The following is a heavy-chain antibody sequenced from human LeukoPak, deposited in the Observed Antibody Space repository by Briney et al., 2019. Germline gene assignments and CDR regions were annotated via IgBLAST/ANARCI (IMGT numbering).Heavy chain of an antibody. J-gene: IGHJ6*02. CDR2: ISGSGRST. CDR3: AAGASGSYYFGMDV. D-gene: IGHD1-26*01. Sequence: GASLILSCAASGITFSSYAMSRVRQAPGKGLEWVSAISGSGRSTYYTDSVKGRFTISRDNSKNTVYLQMNSLRAEDTAVYYCAAGASGSYYFGMDVWGQGTTVTVSS. CDR1: GITFSSYA. V-gene: IGHV3-23*01.